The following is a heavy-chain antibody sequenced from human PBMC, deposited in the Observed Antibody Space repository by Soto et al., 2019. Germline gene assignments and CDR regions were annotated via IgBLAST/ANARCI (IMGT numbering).Heavy chain of an antibody. CDR1: GYSFSSYG. V-gene: IGHV1-18*01. CDR2: SSPYNGNT. D-gene: IGHD3-10*01. CDR3: ARSLLRGEHYGMYV. J-gene: IGHJ6*01. Sequence: QVQLVQSGGEVTKPGASVKVSCKASGYSFSSYGITGVRQAPGQGLEWMGWSSPYNGNTNYAQKLKGRVTMTADTPTRTVYVEVRSLRADATAMCSWARSLLRGEHYGMYVLGQGTMVTVSA.